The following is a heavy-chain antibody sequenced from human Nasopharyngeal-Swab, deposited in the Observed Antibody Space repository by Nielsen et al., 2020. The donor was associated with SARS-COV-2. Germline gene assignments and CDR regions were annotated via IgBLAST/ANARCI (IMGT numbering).Heavy chain of an antibody. V-gene: IGHV5-10-1*01. CDR1: GYSFSSYW. CDR2: IDLSDSYA. D-gene: IGHD3-9*01. Sequence: GESLKISCEGSGYSFSSYWINWVRQTPGKGLEWLGRIDLSDSYAKYSPSFQGHVTISADRSISTAYLQWSSLKASDTATYYCAITRLTPFDYWGQGTLVTVSS. J-gene: IGHJ4*02. CDR3: AITRLTPFDY.